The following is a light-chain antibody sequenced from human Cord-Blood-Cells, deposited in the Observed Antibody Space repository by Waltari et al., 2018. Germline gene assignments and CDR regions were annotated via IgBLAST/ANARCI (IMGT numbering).Light chain of an antibody. CDR3: QQRSNWPLT. J-gene: IGKJ3*01. Sequence: EIVLTQSPATLSSSLAEPATLSCRASQSVSRYLAWYQQKPGQAPRLLIYDASSRATGIPARFSGSGSGTDFTLTISSLEPEDFAVYYCQQRSNWPLTFGPGTKVDIK. V-gene: IGKV3-11*01. CDR2: DAS. CDR1: QSVSRY.